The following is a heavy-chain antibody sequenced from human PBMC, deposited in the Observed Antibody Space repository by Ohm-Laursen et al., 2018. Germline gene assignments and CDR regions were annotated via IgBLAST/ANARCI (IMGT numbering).Heavy chain of an antibody. Sequence: SLRLSCAASGFTFSDYYMSWIRQAPGKGLEWVSYISSSGSTIYYADSVKGRFTISRDNAKDSLFLQMNNLSAEDTAVYYCARGYSNYLAFDIWGQGTMVTVSS. J-gene: IGHJ3*02. CDR1: GFTFSDYY. CDR3: ARGYSNYLAFDI. D-gene: IGHD2/OR15-2a*01. V-gene: IGHV3-11*04. CDR2: ISSSGSTI.